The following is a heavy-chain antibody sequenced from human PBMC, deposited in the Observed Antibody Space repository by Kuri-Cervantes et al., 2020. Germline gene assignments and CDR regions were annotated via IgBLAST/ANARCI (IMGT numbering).Heavy chain of an antibody. J-gene: IGHJ4*02. CDR1: GFTFDDYA. V-gene: IGHV3-30*18. CDR2: ISYDGSNK. Sequence: GGSLRLSCAASGFTFDDYAMHWVRQAPGKGLEWVAVISYDGSNKYYADSVKGRFTISRDNSKNTLYLQMNSLRAEDTAVYYCAKDYKPYWGQGTLVTVSS. CDR3: AKDYKPY. D-gene: IGHD5-24*01.